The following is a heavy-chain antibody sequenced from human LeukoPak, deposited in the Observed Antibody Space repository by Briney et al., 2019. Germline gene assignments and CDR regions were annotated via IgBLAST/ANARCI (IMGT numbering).Heavy chain of an antibody. V-gene: IGHV3-7*01. D-gene: IGHD3-22*01. J-gene: IGHJ4*02. CDR2: IKQDGSEK. Sequence: PGGSLRLSCAASGFTFSSYNMNWVRQAPGKGLEWVANIKQDGSEKYYVDSVKGRFTISRDNAKNSLYLQMNSLRAEDTAVYYCYYYDSSGYYSPGYWGQGTLVTVSS. CDR1: GFTFSSYN. CDR3: YYYDSSGYYSPGY.